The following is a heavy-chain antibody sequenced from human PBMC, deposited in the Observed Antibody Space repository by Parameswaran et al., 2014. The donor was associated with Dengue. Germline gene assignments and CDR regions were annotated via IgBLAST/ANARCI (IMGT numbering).Heavy chain of an antibody. V-gene: IGHV3-15*01. J-gene: IGHJ4*02. CDR2: LKAKTDGGTT. D-gene: IGHD6-19*01. Sequence: RWIRQPPGRGWSGLAVLKAKTDGGTTDYAAPVKGRFTISRDDSKNTLYLQMNSLKTEDTAVYYCTTDPMGDPPLIAVAPNNYWGQGTLVTVSS. CDR3: TTDPMGDPPLIAVAPNNY.